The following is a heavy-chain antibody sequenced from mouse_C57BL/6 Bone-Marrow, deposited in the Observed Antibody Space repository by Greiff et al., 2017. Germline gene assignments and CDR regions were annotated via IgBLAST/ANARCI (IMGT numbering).Heavy chain of an antibody. CDR2: ISDGGSYT. CDR3: ARGLPFDY. D-gene: IGHD5-5*01. CDR1: GFTFSSYA. V-gene: IGHV5-4*03. J-gene: IGHJ2*01. Sequence: EVKVVESGGGLVKPGGSLKLSCAASGFTFSSYAMSWVRQTPEKRLEWVATISDGGSYTYYPDNVKGRFTISRDNAKNNLYLQMSHLKSEDTAMYYCARGLPFDYWGQGTTLTVSS.